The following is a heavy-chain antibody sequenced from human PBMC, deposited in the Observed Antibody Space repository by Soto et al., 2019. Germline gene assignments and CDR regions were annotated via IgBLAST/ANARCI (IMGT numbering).Heavy chain of an antibody. J-gene: IGHJ5*02. D-gene: IGHD3-9*01. V-gene: IGHV1-69*13. CDR3: ARVEYYDILTRWFDP. Sequence: SVKVSCKASGGTFSSYAISWVRQAPGQGLEWMGGIIPIFGTANYAQKFQGRVTITADESTSTAYMELSSLRSEDTAVYYCARVEYYDILTRWFDPWGQGTLVTVSS. CDR1: GGTFSSYA. CDR2: IIPIFGTA.